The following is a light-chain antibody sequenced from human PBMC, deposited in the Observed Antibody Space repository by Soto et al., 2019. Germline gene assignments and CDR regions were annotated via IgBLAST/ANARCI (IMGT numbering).Light chain of an antibody. Sequence: EIVMTQSPATLSMSPGERATLSCRASQSVSSNLAWYQQKPGQAPRLLIYGASTRATDIAVRFSGSGSGTEFTLTISSLQSVDSAVYYCQQYNNWPMYTFGQGTKLEIK. CDR2: GAS. CDR1: QSVSSN. J-gene: IGKJ2*01. CDR3: QQYNNWPMYT. V-gene: IGKV3-15*01.